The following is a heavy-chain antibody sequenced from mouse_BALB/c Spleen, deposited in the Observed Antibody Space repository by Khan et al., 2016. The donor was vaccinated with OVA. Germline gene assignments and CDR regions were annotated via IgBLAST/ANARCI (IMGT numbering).Heavy chain of an antibody. Sequence: VQLQQSGPGLVKPSLSLSLTCTVTGYSITSEYAWNWIRQFPGNKLEWMGYIDYSGNTRFNPSLKSRTSITRDTFKNQFFLQLNSVTAEDTATYYWARKGYYYYYPLPYWGQGTLVTVSA. V-gene: IGHV3-2*02. CDR2: IDYSGNT. CDR3: ARKGYYYYYPLPY. D-gene: IGHD2-4*01. J-gene: IGHJ3*01. CDR1: GYSITSEYA.